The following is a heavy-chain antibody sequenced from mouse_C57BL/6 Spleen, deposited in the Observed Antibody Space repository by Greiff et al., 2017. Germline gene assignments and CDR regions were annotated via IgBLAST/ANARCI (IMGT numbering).Heavy chain of an antibody. D-gene: IGHD4-1*01. CDR3: ARSGTGTDFDY. CDR2: IDPSDSYT. CDR1: GYTFTSYW. Sequence: VQLQQPGAELVKPGASVKLSCKASGYTFTSYWMQWVKQRPGQGLEWIGEIDPSDSYTNYNQKFKGKATLTVDTSSSTAYMQLSSLTSEDSAVYYCARSGTGTDFDYWGQGTTLTVSS. J-gene: IGHJ2*01. V-gene: IGHV1-50*01.